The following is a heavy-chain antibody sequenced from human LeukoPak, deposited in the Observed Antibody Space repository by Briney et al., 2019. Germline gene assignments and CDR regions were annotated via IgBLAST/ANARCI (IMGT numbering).Heavy chain of an antibody. D-gene: IGHD2-2*01. CDR1: GYTFTGYY. CDR3: ARVRPTEIVLVAAACLPLFDP. CDR2: IHPHSCGT. Sequence: ASVKLSCKSSGYTFTGYYMHWVRQAPAQGLEWMGWIHPHSCGTHYAQKLQDRVTITRHTSIHTAYMALSRLRCGDSAVYYCARVRPTEIVLVAAACLPLFDPWGQGTLVTVSS. V-gene: IGHV1-2*02. J-gene: IGHJ5*02.